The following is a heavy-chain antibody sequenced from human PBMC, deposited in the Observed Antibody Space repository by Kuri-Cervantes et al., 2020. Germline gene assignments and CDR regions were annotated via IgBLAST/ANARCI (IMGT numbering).Heavy chain of an antibody. V-gene: IGHV4-34*01. CDR2: INHSGST. Sequence: SQTLSLTCAVYGGSFSGYYWSWIRQPPGKGLEWIGEINHSGSTNYNPSLKSRVTISVDTSKNQFSLKLSSVTAADTAVYYCARADYGDYVDYYYYMDVWGKGTTVTVSS. J-gene: IGHJ6*03. D-gene: IGHD4-17*01. CDR3: ARADYGDYVDYYYYMDV. CDR1: GGSFSGYY.